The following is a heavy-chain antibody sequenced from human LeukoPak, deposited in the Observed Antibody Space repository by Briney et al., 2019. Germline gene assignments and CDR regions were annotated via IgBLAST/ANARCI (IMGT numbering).Heavy chain of an antibody. CDR3: ASPRYYHYNSGYFFDS. J-gene: IGHJ4*02. D-gene: IGHD3-22*01. Sequence: TPSETLSLTCTVSGGSISSYYWSWIRQPPGKGLEWIGYIYHSGSTDYNPSLKSRVTISLDRPKNQFSLKLTFVTAADTAVYYCASPRYYHYNSGYFFDSWGRGTLVTVSS. CDR2: IYHSGST. CDR1: GGSISSYY. V-gene: IGHV4-59*12.